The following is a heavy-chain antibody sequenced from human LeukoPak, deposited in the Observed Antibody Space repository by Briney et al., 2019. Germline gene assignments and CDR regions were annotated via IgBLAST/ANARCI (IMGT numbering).Heavy chain of an antibody. Sequence: GGFLRLSCAASGFTFSSYAMSWVRQAPGKGLEWVSAISGSGGSTYYADSVKGRFTISRDNSKNTLYLQMNSLRAEDTAVYYCAKAVKTYYYDSSGYYYWGQGTLVTVSS. CDR3: AKAVKTYYYDSSGYYY. D-gene: IGHD3-22*01. J-gene: IGHJ4*02. CDR1: GFTFSSYA. V-gene: IGHV3-23*01. CDR2: ISGSGGST.